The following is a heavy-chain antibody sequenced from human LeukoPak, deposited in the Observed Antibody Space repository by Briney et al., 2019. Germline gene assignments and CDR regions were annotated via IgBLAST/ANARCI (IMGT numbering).Heavy chain of an antibody. CDR1: GGSISSYY. Sequence: KPSETLSLTCTVSGGSISSYYWSWIRQPPGKGLEWIGYIYYSGSTNYNPSLKSRVTISVDTSKNQFSLKLSSVTAADTAVYYCARAAAAGTLYNWFDPWGQGTLVTVSS. J-gene: IGHJ5*02. CDR2: IYYSGST. D-gene: IGHD6-13*01. V-gene: IGHV4-59*01. CDR3: ARAAAAGTLYNWFDP.